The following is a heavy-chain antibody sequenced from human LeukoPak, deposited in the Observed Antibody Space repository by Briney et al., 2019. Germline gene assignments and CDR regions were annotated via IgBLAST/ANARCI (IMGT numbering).Heavy chain of an antibody. J-gene: IGHJ4*02. V-gene: IGHV1-69*13. D-gene: IGHD3-22*01. CDR3: ARGVVVTARYYFDF. Sequence: SVKVSCKASGGTFSSYAITWVRQAPGQGLEWTGGIIPIFGTANYAQKFQGRVTINVDESTSTAYMELSSLRSEDTAVYYCARGVVVTARYYFDFWGQGTLVSVSS. CDR2: IIPIFGTA. CDR1: GGTFSSYA.